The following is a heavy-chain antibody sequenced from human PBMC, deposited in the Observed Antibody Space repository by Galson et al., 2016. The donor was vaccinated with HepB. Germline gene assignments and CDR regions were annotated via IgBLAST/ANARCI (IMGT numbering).Heavy chain of an antibody. CDR1: GLTLSNVW. J-gene: IGHJ4*02. CDR3: TPRSF. CDR2: IKSKSDGGTA. Sequence: SLRLSCAASGLTLSNVWMTWVRQAPGKGLEYLGHIKSKSDGGTADYATPVKGRFTIFREDSKNTLYLQMNSLRFEDTAVYYCTPRSFWGPGTLVTVSS. V-gene: IGHV3-15*01.